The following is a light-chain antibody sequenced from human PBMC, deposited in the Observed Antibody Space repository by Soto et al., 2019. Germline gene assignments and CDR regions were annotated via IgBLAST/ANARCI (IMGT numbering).Light chain of an antibody. CDR3: QQYGSFIT. Sequence: TQSPTSLSASVGDRVNITCRASQSVSSYLAWYQQKPGQAPSLLIYDASSRATGIPDRFSGSGSGTDFTLTISRLEPEDFAVYYCQQYGSFITFGQGTRLEI. J-gene: IGKJ5*01. V-gene: IGKV3-20*01. CDR1: QSVSSY. CDR2: DAS.